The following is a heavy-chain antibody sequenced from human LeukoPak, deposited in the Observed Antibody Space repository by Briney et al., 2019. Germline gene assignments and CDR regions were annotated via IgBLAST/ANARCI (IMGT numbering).Heavy chain of an antibody. D-gene: IGHD3-16*02. CDR2: IETDGSRS. CDR3: ARVPAGVIGMKDAFDM. Sequence: GGSLRLSCAASGFTFSWHRMHWVRQVPGKGLVWISWIETDGSRSGYVGSVQGRFTVSRDNAKNSLYLQMNSLRAEDTAVYYCARVPAGVIGMKDAFDMWGQGTMVTVSS. V-gene: IGHV3-74*01. J-gene: IGHJ3*02. CDR1: GFTFSWHR.